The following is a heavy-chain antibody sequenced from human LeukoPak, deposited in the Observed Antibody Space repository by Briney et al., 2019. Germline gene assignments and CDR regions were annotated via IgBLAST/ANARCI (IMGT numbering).Heavy chain of an antibody. Sequence: GESLKISCKGSGYSFTSYWIGWVRQMPGKGLEWMGIIYPGDSDTRCSPSFQGQVTISADKSISTAYLQWSSLKASDTAMYYCARRRLEQLGNYYYYYMDVWGKGTTVTVSS. CDR3: ARRRLEQLGNYYYYYMDV. V-gene: IGHV5-51*01. CDR2: IYPGDSDT. CDR1: GYSFTSYW. D-gene: IGHD6-6*01. J-gene: IGHJ6*03.